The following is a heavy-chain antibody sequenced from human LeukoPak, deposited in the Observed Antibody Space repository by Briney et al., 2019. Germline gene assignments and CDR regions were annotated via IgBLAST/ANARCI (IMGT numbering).Heavy chain of an antibody. V-gene: IGHV3-7*01. Sequence: GGPLRLSCAASGFTFSLYWMSWVRQAPGKGREGVANIKQDGREKYYVDSVKGRFTISRDNAENSLYLQMNSLRAEDTAVYYCARDSVFGYYDSSGYYSPFDYWGQRTLVTVSS. CDR2: IKQDGREK. J-gene: IGHJ4*02. D-gene: IGHD3-22*01. CDR3: ARDSVFGYYDSSGYYSPFDY. CDR1: GFTFSLYW.